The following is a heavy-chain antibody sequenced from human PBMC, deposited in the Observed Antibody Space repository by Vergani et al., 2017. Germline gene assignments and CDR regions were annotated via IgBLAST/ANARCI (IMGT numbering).Heavy chain of an antibody. CDR1: GFTFSSYA. D-gene: IGHD1-14*01. CDR3: AKGDARGWWNQGELLDY. Sequence: EVQLLESGGGLVQPGGSLRLSCAASGFTFSSYAMSWVRQAPGKGLEWVSAISGSGGSTYYADSVKGRFTISRDNSKNTLYLQMNSLRAEDTAVYYCAKGDARGWWNQGELLDYWGQGTLVTVSS. V-gene: IGHV3-23*01. J-gene: IGHJ4*02. CDR2: ISGSGGST.